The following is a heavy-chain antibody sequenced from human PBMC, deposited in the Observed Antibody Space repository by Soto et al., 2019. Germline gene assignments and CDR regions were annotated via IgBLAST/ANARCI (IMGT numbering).Heavy chain of an antibody. Sequence: SETLSLTCTVSGGSISSSSYYWGWIRQPPGKGLEWIGSIYYSGSTYYNPSLKSRVTISVDTSKNQFSLKLSSVTAADTAVFYCAIQQRSGSYFGRRSPYYFDYWGQGPLVTVSS. V-gene: IGHV4-39*01. D-gene: IGHD1-26*01. CDR2: IYYSGST. CDR1: GGSISSSSYY. J-gene: IGHJ4*02. CDR3: AIQQRSGSYFGRRSPYYFDY.